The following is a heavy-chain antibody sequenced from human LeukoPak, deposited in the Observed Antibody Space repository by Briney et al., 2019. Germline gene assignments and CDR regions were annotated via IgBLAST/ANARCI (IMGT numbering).Heavy chain of an antibody. Sequence: AGGSLRLCCAASGFTFDDYAMHWVRQAPGKGLEWVSSISWNSGSIGYADSVKGRFTISRDNAKNSLYLQMNNLRAEDMALYYCAKDRSPLTPRGMDVWGQGTTVTISS. CDR1: GFTFDDYA. V-gene: IGHV3-9*03. D-gene: IGHD2-15*01. J-gene: IGHJ6*02. CDR2: ISWNSGSI. CDR3: AKDRSPLTPRGMDV.